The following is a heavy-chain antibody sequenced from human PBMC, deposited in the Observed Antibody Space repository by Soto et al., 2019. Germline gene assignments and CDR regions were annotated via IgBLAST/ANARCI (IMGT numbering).Heavy chain of an antibody. V-gene: IGHV3-53*01. J-gene: IGHJ6*02. CDR2: IYSGGST. D-gene: IGHD1-26*01. CDR1: GFTVSSNY. Sequence: GGSLRLSCAASGFTVSSNYMSWVRQAPGKGLEWVSVIYSGGSTYYADSVKGRFTISRDNSKNTVHLQMNSLRAEDTAVYYCAREWELPNYYGMDIWGQGTTVPVSS. CDR3: AREWELPNYYGMDI.